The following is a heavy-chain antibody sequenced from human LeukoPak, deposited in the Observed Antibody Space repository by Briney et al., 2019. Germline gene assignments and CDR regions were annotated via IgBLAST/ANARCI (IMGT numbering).Heavy chain of an antibody. Sequence: SGGSLRLSCAASGFSLSDAYMSWVRQTPGKRLEWIGRIISKGDGGTTDYAAPVQGRFIISRDDSKGTLYLQLNSLRTDDTAVYYCLAQYYFDYWGRGTLVTVSS. J-gene: IGHJ4*02. CDR1: GFSLSDAY. D-gene: IGHD4-11*01. CDR2: IISKGDGGTT. CDR3: LAQYYFDY. V-gene: IGHV3-15*01.